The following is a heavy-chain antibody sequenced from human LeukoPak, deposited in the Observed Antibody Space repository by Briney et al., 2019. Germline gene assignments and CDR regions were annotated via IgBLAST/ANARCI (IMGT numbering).Heavy chain of an antibody. CDR3: AKPRIQKAYCGGDCPPPDY. CDR2: ISYDGSNK. J-gene: IGHJ4*02. CDR1: GFTFSTYA. V-gene: IGHV3-30-3*02. Sequence: PGGSLRLSCAASGFTFSTYAMHWVRQAPGKGLEWVAVISYDGSNKYYADSVKGRFTISRDNSKNTLYLQMNSLRAEDTAVYYCAKPRIQKAYCGGDCPPPDYWGQGTLVTVSS. D-gene: IGHD2-21*01.